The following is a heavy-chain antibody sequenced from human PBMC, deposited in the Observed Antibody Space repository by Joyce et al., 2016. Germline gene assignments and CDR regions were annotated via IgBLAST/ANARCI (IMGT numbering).Heavy chain of an antibody. V-gene: IGHV3-48*03. J-gene: IGHJ4*02. Sequence: EVQLVESGGGLVQPGGSLILSCAASGFLFSSKEMNWVRQAPGKGLEWIAYISRAGDLIHYADSVRGRFTISRDNAGSSLYLQMDYLRAEDTAMYVCASPSCAVWGQGSLVTVSS. CDR2: ISRAGDLI. CDR1: GFLFSSKE. CDR3: ASPSCAV.